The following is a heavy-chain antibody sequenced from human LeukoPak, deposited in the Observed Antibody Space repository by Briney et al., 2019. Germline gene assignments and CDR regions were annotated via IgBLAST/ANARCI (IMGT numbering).Heavy chain of an antibody. CDR3: ARVSRNTMVRGVFDY. V-gene: IGHV4-59*01. Sequence: SETLSLTCTVSGDSISSYYWSWIRQPPGKGLEWIGYTHYSGSTNHNPPLKSRVTISVDTSKNQFSLKLSSVTAADTAVYYCARVSRNTMVRGVFDYWGQGTLVTVSS. J-gene: IGHJ4*02. CDR1: GDSISSYY. D-gene: IGHD3-10*01. CDR2: THYSGST.